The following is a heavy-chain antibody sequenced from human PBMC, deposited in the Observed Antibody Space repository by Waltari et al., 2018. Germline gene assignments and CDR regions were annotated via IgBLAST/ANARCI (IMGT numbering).Heavy chain of an antibody. Sequence: QVQLQQWGAGLLKPSETLSLTCAVYGGSFSGYYWSWIRQPPGKGLEWIGEINHSGSTNYNPSLNSRVTISVDTSKNQFSLKLSSVTAADTAVYYCARGRLVVVAATPPYYMDVWGKGTTVTVSS. V-gene: IGHV4-34*01. D-gene: IGHD2-15*01. J-gene: IGHJ6*03. CDR3: ARGRLVVVAATPPYYMDV. CDR2: INHSGST. CDR1: GGSFSGYY.